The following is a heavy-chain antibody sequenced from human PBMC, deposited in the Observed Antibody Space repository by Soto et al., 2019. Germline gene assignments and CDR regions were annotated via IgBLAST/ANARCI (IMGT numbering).Heavy chain of an antibody. Sequence: PXXTLSLTCIVSGXSLSTSAYDWGWIRQPPGKGLEWIGTIYYSGRTYYNQSFKSRVTISIDTSKQQLSLKLSSVPATDTAVSYCARQRTTVVTHAYFDHWGQGSLVTVSS. V-gene: IGHV4-39*01. D-gene: IGHD2-21*02. CDR3: ARQRTTVVTHAYFDH. CDR1: GXSLSTSAYD. CDR2: IYYSGRT. J-gene: IGHJ4*02.